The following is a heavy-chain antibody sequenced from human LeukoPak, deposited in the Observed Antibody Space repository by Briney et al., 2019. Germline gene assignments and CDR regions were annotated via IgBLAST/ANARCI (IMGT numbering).Heavy chain of an antibody. CDR3: ARDIQLST. Sequence: GGSLRLSCAASGLTFSVAAMTWVRQAPGKGLEWVSLIGASGESTYYADSVKGRFTISRDNSKNTLSLQMNSLRVEDTAMYFCARDIQLSTWGLGTMVTVSS. J-gene: IGHJ3*01. D-gene: IGHD5-24*01. CDR2: IGASGEST. V-gene: IGHV3-23*01. CDR1: GLTFSVAA.